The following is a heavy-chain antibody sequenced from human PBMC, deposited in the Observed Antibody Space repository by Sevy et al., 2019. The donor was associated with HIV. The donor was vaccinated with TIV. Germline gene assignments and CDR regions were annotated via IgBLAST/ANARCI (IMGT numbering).Heavy chain of an antibody. D-gene: IGHD3-3*01. V-gene: IGHV3-23*01. CDR3: AKHTIFGVVIGNFDY. CDR2: ISGSGGST. Sequence: GGSLRLSCAASGFTFSSYAMSWVRQAPGKGLERVSAISGSGGSTYYADSVKGRFTISRDNSKNTLYLQMNSLRAEDTAVYYCAKHTIFGVVIGNFDYWGQGTLVTVSS. J-gene: IGHJ4*02. CDR1: GFTFSSYA.